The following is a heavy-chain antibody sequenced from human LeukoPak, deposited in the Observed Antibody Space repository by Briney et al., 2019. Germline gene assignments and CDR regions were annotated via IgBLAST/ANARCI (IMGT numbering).Heavy chain of an antibody. CDR1: GASLRSDTYNYY. V-gene: IGHV4-39*01. CDR3: ARHKTGSFSTASDY. CDR2: IFHSGST. D-gene: IGHD1-26*01. Sequence: PSETLSLTCTVSGASLRSDTYNYYWGWIRQPPGKGLEWVGSIFHSGSTSYNPSLKSRVTISVDTSKNHFGMNLNSMTASDTAVYYWARHKTGSFSTASDYWGQGTLVTVSS. J-gene: IGHJ4*02.